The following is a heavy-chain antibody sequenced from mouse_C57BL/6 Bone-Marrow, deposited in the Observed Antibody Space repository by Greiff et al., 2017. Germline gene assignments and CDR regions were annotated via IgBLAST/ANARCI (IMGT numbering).Heavy chain of an antibody. CDR2: IYPRSGNT. CDR3: ARWKNWDRFAY. D-gene: IGHD4-1*01. CDR1: GYTFTSYG. J-gene: IGHJ3*01. V-gene: IGHV1-81*01. Sequence: QVQLKESGAELARPGASVKLSCKASGYTFTSYGISWVKQRTGQGLEWIGEIYPRSGNTYYNEKFKGKATLTADKSSSTAYMGLRSLTSEDSAVYFCARWKNWDRFAYWGQGTLVTVSA.